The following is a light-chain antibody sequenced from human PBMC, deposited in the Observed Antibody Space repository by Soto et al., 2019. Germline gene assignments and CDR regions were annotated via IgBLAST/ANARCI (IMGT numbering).Light chain of an antibody. CDR3: QQYYTYPWT. J-gene: IGKJ1*01. CDR1: QGVSSY. Sequence: AIRMTQSPSSLSASTGDRVIITCRASQGVSSYLAWYQQKPGEAPKVLIYATSTLQGGVPSRFSGSGSGTDFTLTIICLQSEDFATYYCQQYYTYPWTFGQGTKVEIK. V-gene: IGKV1-8*01. CDR2: ATS.